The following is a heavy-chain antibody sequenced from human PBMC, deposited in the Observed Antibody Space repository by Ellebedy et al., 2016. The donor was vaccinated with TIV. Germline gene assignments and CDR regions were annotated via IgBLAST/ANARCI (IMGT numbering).Heavy chain of an antibody. D-gene: IGHD3-16*01. CDR3: ARGLDYADY. V-gene: IGHV1-18*01. J-gene: IGHJ4*02. CDR2: ISAYNGNT. CDR1: GYTFTSYG. Sequence: ASVKVSCXASGYTFTSYGISWVRQAPGQGLEWMGWISAYNGNTNYAQKFQGRVTITRDTSASTAYMELSSLRSEDTAVYYCARGLDYADYWGQGTLVTVSS.